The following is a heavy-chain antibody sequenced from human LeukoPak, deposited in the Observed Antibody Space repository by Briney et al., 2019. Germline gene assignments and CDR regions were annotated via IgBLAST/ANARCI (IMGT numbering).Heavy chain of an antibody. CDR1: GFTFTSYG. CDR2: IIPIFGTA. J-gene: IGHJ4*02. CDR3: ARDYYDSSGYHWGYDY. Sequence: GGSLRLSCAASGFTFTSYGISWVRQAPGQGLEWMGGIIPIFGTANYAQKFQGRVTITADKSTSTAYMELSSLRSEDTAVYYCARDYYDSSGYHWGYDYWGQGTLVTVSS. V-gene: IGHV1-69*06. D-gene: IGHD3-22*01.